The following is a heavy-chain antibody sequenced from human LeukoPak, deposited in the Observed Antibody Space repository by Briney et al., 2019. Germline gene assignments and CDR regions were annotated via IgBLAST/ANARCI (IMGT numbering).Heavy chain of an antibody. Sequence: GGSLRLSCTGSGFIFSRYAVSWVRQAPGKGLEWVSAISKNTVDTYYADSVKGRLTISRDSSKNTVYLQMNSLRAEDTAEYYCVRDMEPLRYFDTWGQGTLVTVSS. CDR1: GFIFSRYA. CDR3: VRDMEPLRYFDT. CDR2: ISKNTVDT. D-gene: IGHD3-9*01. V-gene: IGHV3-23*01. J-gene: IGHJ4*02.